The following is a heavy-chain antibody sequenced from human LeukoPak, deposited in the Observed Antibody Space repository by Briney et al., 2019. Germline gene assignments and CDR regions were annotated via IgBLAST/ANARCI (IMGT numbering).Heavy chain of an antibody. V-gene: IGHV4-4*07. CDR3: ARCTSSSWYCDYFDY. J-gene: IGHJ4*02. CDR2: IYSSGST. Sequence: SETLSLTCTVSGGSISSYYWSWIRQPAGKGLEWIGRIYSSGSTNYNPSLKSRVTMSVDTSKNQFSLKLSSVTAADTAVYYCARCTSSSWYCDYFDYWGRGTLVTVSS. CDR1: GGSISSYY. D-gene: IGHD6-13*01.